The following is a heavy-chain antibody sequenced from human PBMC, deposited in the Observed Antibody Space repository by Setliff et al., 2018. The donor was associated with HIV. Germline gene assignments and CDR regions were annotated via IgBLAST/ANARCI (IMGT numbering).Heavy chain of an antibody. CDR3: AGENGRTNYYYYYGLDV. V-gene: IGHV4-61*02. J-gene: IGHJ6*02. CDR2: IYTSGST. Sequence: SDTLSLTCTVSGGSISSGTYYWSWVRQPAGKGLEWIGRIYTSGSTNYNPSLKSRVTISLDTSKNQFSLKLSSVTAADTAVYYCAGENGRTNYYYYYGLDVWGQGTTVTVSS. CDR1: GGSISSGTYY.